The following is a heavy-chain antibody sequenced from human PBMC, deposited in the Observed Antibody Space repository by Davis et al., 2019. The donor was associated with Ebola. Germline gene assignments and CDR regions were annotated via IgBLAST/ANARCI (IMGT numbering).Heavy chain of an antibody. V-gene: IGHV3-48*01. CDR2: IGTRGDPT. J-gene: IGHJ3*02. CDR3: VRDYLFALDI. CDR1: GFTFSSYT. Sequence: PGGSLRLSCAASGFTFSSYTMNWVRQAPGKGLEWVSYIGTRGDPTVYADSVKGRFTVSRDDANNSLSLLMNSLRAEDTAIYYCVRDYLFALDIWGQGTMVTVSS.